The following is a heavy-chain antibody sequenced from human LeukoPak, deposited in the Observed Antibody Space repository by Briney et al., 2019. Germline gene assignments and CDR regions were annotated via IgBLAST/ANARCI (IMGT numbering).Heavy chain of an antibody. CDR1: GYTFVNYG. D-gene: IGHD4-17*01. CDR2: ISAYNANT. V-gene: IGHV1-18*01. Sequence: ASVKVSCKAPGYTFVNYGISWVRQAPGQGLEWLGWISAYNANTYYAQKVQGRVTMTTDTSTSTAYMELRSLRSDDTAVYYCARWGDDYGDQSRAFDIWGQGTMVTVSS. J-gene: IGHJ3*02. CDR3: ARWGDDYGDQSRAFDI.